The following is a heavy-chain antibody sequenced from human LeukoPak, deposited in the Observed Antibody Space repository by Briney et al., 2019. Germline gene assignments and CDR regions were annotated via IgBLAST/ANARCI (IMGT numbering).Heavy chain of an antibody. J-gene: IGHJ4*02. V-gene: IGHV4-39*07. CDR2: IYYSGST. CDR1: GGSISSSSYY. D-gene: IGHD6-19*01. Sequence: PSETLSLTCTVSGGSISSSSYYWGWIRQPPGKGLEWIGSIYYSGSTYYNPSLKSRVTISVDTSKNQFSLKLSSVTAADTAVYYCARLWLPRQRGWQWVDYWGQGTLVTVSS. CDR3: ARLWLPRQRGWQWVDY.